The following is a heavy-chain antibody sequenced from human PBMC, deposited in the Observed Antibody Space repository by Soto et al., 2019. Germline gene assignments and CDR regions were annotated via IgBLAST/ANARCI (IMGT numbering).Heavy chain of an antibody. J-gene: IGHJ4*02. V-gene: IGHV3-53*02. CDR3: ARAGGYCSSTSCYYFDY. CDR1: GFTVSSNY. Sequence: EVQLVETGGGLIQPGGSLRLSCAASGFTVSSNYMTWVRQAPGKGLEWVSIIYSVGSTYYAESVKGRFTISRDNSKNTLYLQMNSLRAEDTAVYYCARAGGYCSSTSCYYFDYWGQGTLVTVSS. CDR2: IYSVGST. D-gene: IGHD2-2*01.